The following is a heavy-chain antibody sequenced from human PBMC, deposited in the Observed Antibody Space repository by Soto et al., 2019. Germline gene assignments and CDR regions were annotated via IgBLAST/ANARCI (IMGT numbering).Heavy chain of an antibody. D-gene: IGHD4-17*01. V-gene: IGHV3-33*01. CDR2: IWYDGSNK. Sequence: GGSLRLSCAASGFTFSSYGMHWVRQAPGKGLEWVAVIWYDGSNKYYANSVKGRFTISRDNSKNTLYLQMNSLKAEDTAVYYCARVQFSDDYGDSPFLYSSYGMDVWGQGTTVTVSS. CDR1: GFTFSSYG. J-gene: IGHJ6*02. CDR3: ARVQFSDDYGDSPFLYSSYGMDV.